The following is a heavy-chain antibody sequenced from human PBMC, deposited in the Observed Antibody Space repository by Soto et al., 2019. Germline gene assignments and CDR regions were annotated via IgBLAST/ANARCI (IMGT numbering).Heavy chain of an antibody. V-gene: IGHV1-69*01. Sequence: QVQLVQSGAEVKKPGSSVKVSCKASGGTFSSYAISWVRQAPGQGLEWMGGIIPIFGTANYAQKFQGRVTITADESTSTAYMELSSLRSEDTAVYYCGAANYYDSSGYYHRYYYYYGMDVWGQVTTVTVSS. CDR3: GAANYYDSSGYYHRYYYYYGMDV. J-gene: IGHJ6*02. CDR2: IIPIFGTA. CDR1: GGTFSSYA. D-gene: IGHD3-22*01.